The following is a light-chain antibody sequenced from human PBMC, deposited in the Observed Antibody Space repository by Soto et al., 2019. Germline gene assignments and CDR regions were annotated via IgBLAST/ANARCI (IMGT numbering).Light chain of an antibody. V-gene: IGLV2-14*03. CDR3: SSYTSSSIYVV. CDR2: DVT. Sequence: QSVLTQPASVSGSPGQSITISCTGTSSDVGGYNYVSWYQHHPCKAPKLMIYDVTYRPSWVSNRFSGSKSGNTASLTISGLQAEDEADYYCSSYTSSSIYVVFGGGTKLTVL. CDR1: SSDVGGYNY. J-gene: IGLJ2*01.